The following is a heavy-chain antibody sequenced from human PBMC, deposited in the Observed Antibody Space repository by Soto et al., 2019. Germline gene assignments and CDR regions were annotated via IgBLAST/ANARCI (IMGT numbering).Heavy chain of an antibody. CDR1: GYTLTSYY. CDR3: ARFREQPYNWFDP. CDR2: INPSGGST. J-gene: IGHJ5*02. Sequence: ASVKVSCKASGYTLTSYYMHWVRQAPGQGLEWMGIINPSGGSTSYAQKFQGRVTMTRDTSTSTVYMELSSLRSEDTAAYYCARFREQPYNWFDPWGQGTLVTVSS. D-gene: IGHD1-26*01. V-gene: IGHV1-46*03.